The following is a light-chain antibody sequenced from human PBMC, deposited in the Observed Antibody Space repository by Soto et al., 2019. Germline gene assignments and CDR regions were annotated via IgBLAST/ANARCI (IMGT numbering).Light chain of an antibody. CDR3: QQYNYLIT. CDR2: GAT. CDR1: EIGGVSC. V-gene: IGKV3-20*01. Sequence: EIVLTQSPGTLSLSPGESTTLSCSSSEIGGVSCLAWYQHKPGQAPRLLIYGATSRATGIPDRFSGSGSGTDFTLTISRLEPEDFAVYFCQQYNYLITFGQGTRLENK. J-gene: IGKJ5*01.